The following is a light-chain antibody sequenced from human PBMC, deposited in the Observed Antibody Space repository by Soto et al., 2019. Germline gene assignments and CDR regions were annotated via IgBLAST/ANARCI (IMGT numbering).Light chain of an antibody. Sequence: QSVLTQPPSASGTPGQRVTISCSGSSSNIGRNTVNWYQQLPGTAPKLVIYSNNQRPSGVPDRFSGSKSGTSASLAISGLQSEDEADYFCAAWDDSLNGGVFGGGTKVTVL. J-gene: IGLJ3*02. CDR2: SNN. CDR3: AAWDDSLNGGV. V-gene: IGLV1-44*01. CDR1: SSNIGRNT.